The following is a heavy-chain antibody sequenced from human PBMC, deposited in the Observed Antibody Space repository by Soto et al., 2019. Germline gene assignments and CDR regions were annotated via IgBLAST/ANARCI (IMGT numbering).Heavy chain of an antibody. D-gene: IGHD5-12*01. CDR1: GFTVSSNY. CDR2: IYSGGTP. V-gene: IGHV3-66*01. J-gene: IGHJ4*02. CDR3: ARGGRDGYNNFDY. Sequence: EVQLVESGGGLVQPGGSLRLSCAASGFTVSSNYLSWVRQAPGKGLEWVSVIYSGGTPYYADSVKGRFTISRDNSKNTLYLQMNSLRAEDTAVYYCARGGRDGYNNFDYWGKGTLVTVSS.